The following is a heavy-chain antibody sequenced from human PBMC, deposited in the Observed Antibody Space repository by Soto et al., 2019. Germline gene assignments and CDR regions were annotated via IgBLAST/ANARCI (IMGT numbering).Heavy chain of an antibody. CDR1: GFTFSSYA. CDR3: AKGTWAHIVRGGEDAFDI. Sequence: EVQLLESGGGLVQPGGSLRLSCAASGFTFSSYAMRWVRQAPGKGLEWVAVISGGGGSTYYADSVKGRFTISRDNSKNTQNLQINSLNTVNAEVYYGAKGTWAHIVRGGEDAFDIWGQGTMVTVSS. CDR2: ISGGGGST. V-gene: IGHV3-23*01. D-gene: IGHD3-10*01. J-gene: IGHJ3*02.